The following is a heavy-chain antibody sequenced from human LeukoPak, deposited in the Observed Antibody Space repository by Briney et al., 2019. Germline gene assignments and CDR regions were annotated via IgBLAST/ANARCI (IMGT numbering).Heavy chain of an antibody. CDR2: FDPEDGET. D-gene: IGHD3-22*01. J-gene: IGHJ5*02. CDR3: ARGGDYYDSSGYFYWFDP. Sequence: ASVKVSCKVSGYTLTELSMHWVRQAPGKGLEWMGGFDPEDGETIYAQKFQGRVTMTEDTSTDTAYMELSSLRSEDTAVYYCARGGDYYDSSGYFYWFDPWGQGTLVTVSS. CDR1: GYTLTELS. V-gene: IGHV1-24*01.